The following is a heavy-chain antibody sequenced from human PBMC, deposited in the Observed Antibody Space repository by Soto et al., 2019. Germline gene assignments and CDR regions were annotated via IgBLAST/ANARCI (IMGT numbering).Heavy chain of an antibody. CDR3: ARDLRGRRSGRFDP. CDR2: IYYSGST. J-gene: IGHJ5*02. CDR1: GGSISSGDYY. Sequence: SETLSLTCTVSGGSISSGDYYWSWIRQPPGKGLEWIGYIYYSGSTYYNPSLKSRVTISVDTSKNQSSLKLSSVTAADTAMYYCARDLRGRRSGRFDPWGQGTLVTVSS. V-gene: IGHV4-30-4*02. D-gene: IGHD3-10*01.